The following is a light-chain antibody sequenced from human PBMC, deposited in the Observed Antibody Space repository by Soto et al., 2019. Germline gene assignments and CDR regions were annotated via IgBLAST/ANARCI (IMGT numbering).Light chain of an antibody. J-gene: IGKJ1*01. V-gene: IGKV2-28*01. CDR1: QSLLHSNGYNY. Sequence: DTVMTQSPLSLPVTPGEPASISCRSSQSLLHSNGYNYLDWYLQKPGQSPQLLIYLGSNRASGVPDRVSGGGSGTDFTLKISRVEAEDVGVYYYMQSLETPWTFGQGDKVQCK. CDR3: MQSLETPWT. CDR2: LGS.